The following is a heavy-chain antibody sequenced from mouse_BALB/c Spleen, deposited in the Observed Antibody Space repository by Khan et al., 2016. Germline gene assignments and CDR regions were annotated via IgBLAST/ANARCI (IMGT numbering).Heavy chain of an antibody. Sequence: QVQLKESGPGLVAPSQSLSITCTVSGFSLTSYGVHWVRQPPGKGLEWLGVIWAGGSTNYNSALMSRLSISKDNSKSQVFLKMNSLQTDDTAMYYCARDPAYGNYGLFAYWGQGTLVTVSA. D-gene: IGHD2-10*02. CDR3: ARDPAYGNYGLFAY. CDR1: GFSLTSYG. J-gene: IGHJ3*01. V-gene: IGHV2-9*02. CDR2: IWAGGST.